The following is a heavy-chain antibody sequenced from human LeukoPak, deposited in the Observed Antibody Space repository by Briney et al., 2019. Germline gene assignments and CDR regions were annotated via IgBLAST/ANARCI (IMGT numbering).Heavy chain of an antibody. CDR3: ARALAAPNNWFDP. D-gene: IGHD6-6*01. V-gene: IGHV1-69*02. Sequence: GSSVKVSCKASGGTFSSYTISWVRQAPGQGLEWMGRIIPILGIANYAQKFQGRVTITADKSTSTACMELSSLRSEDTAVYYCARALAAPNNWFDPWGQGTLVTVSS. CDR2: IIPILGIA. J-gene: IGHJ5*02. CDR1: GGTFSSYT.